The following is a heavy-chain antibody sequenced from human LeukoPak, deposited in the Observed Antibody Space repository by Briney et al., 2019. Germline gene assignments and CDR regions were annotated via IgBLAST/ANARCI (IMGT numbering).Heavy chain of an antibody. CDR2: ISSSGSTI. Sequence: GGPLRLSCAASGFTFSSYEMNWVRQAPGKGLEWVSYISSSGSTIYYADSVKGRFTISRDNAKNSLYLQMNSLRAEDTAVYYCAREAWGSYLRYFDYWGQGTLVTVSS. CDR1: GFTFSSYE. CDR3: AREAWGSYLRYFDY. J-gene: IGHJ4*02. D-gene: IGHD1-26*01. V-gene: IGHV3-48*03.